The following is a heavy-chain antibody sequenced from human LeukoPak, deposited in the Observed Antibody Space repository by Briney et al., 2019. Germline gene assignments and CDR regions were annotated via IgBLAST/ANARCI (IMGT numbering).Heavy chain of an antibody. D-gene: IGHD6-19*01. Sequence: GGSLRLSCAVSGFTFSSYSMNWVRQAPGKGLEWVSSITSSSTYISYADSLNGRFTISRDNAKNSLYLQMNSLRAEDTAVYYCAREHSSGWYVDYWGQGTLVTVSS. J-gene: IGHJ4*02. V-gene: IGHV3-21*01. CDR1: GFTFSSYS. CDR3: AREHSSGWYVDY. CDR2: ITSSSTYI.